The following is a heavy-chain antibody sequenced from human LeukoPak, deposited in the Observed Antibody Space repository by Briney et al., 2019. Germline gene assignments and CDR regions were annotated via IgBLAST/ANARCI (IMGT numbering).Heavy chain of an antibody. CDR2: ISYDGSNK. J-gene: IGHJ4*02. CDR1: GFTFSSYA. Sequence: GGSLRLSCAASGFTFSSYAMHWVRQAPGKGLEWVAVISYDGSNKYYADSVKGRFTISRDNSKNTLYLQMNSLRAEDTAVYYCARGPSRRAYFDYWGQGTLVTVSS. V-gene: IGHV3-30-3*01. CDR3: ARGPSRRAYFDY.